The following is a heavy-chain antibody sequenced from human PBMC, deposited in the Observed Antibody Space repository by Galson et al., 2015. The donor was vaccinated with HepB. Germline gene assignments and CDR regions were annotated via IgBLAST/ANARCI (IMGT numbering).Heavy chain of an antibody. J-gene: IGHJ4*02. V-gene: IGHV6-1*01. Sequence: CAISGDSVSSNRAAWNWIRQSPSRGLEWLGRTYYRSKWYYDYAVSVKSRMTINPDTSKNQVSLHLNSVTPEDSAVYYCARDDEYTGSWHGTFDFWGQGPMVTVSS. D-gene: IGHD6-13*01. CDR2: TYYRSKWYY. CDR1: GDSVSSNRAA. CDR3: ARDDEYTGSWHGTFDF.